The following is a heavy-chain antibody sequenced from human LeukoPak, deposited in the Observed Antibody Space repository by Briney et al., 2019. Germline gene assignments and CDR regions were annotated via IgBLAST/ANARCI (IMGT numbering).Heavy chain of an antibody. CDR2: INHSGRT. V-gene: IGHV4-34*01. CDR3: ARDSAWGAFDI. D-gene: IGHD3-16*01. Sequence: SETLSLTCAVYGGSFSGYYWSWIRQPPGKGLEWIAEINHSGRTNYNPSLKSRVTISVDTSKNQFSLKLSSVTAADTAVYYCARDSAWGAFDIWGQGTMVTVSS. CDR1: GGSFSGYY. J-gene: IGHJ3*02.